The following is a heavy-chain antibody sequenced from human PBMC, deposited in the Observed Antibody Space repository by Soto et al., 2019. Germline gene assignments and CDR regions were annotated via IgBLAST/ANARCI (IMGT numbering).Heavy chain of an antibody. CDR1: GGTFSSYA. CDR2: IIPIFGTA. Sequence: QVKRVQSGAEVKKPGSSVKVSCKASGGTFSSYAISWVRQAPGQGLEWMGGIIPIFGTANYAQKFQGRVTITADEATRTADMELGRLRSEDTAVYYCAVVKGQFVNYYYGMDVWGQGTTVTVSS. J-gene: IGHJ6*02. V-gene: IGHV1-69*12. D-gene: IGHD2-21*01. CDR3: AVVKGQFVNYYYGMDV.